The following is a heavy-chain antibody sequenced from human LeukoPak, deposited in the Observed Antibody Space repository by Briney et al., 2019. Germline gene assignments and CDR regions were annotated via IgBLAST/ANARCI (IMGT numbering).Heavy chain of an antibody. Sequence: PSETLSLTCAVYGGSFSGYYWSWIRQPPGKGLEWIGEINHSGSTNYNPSLKSRVTISVDTSKNQFSLKLSSVTAADTAVYYCARNGPMVRGANLGLDYWGQGTLVTVSS. V-gene: IGHV4-34*01. CDR2: INHSGST. CDR3: ARNGPMVRGANLGLDY. D-gene: IGHD3-10*01. J-gene: IGHJ4*02. CDR1: GGSFSGYY.